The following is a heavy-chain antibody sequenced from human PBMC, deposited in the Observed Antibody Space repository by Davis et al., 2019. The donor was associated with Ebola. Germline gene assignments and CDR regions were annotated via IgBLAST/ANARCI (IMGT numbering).Heavy chain of an antibody. CDR2: ISGFTTNT. J-gene: IGHJ4*02. D-gene: IGHD3-9*01. Sequence: ASVKVSCKSSGYTFTCYGPVRARQARGLGLEWMGWISGFTTNTNFAQKFQGRVTVSKDTSTNTAYMDLRSLTSDDTAIYYCARAPNYDVLTGTSSYYFYYWGQGTLVTVSS. CDR3: ARAPNYDVLTGTSSYYFYY. V-gene: IGHV1-18*04. CDR1: GYTFTCYG.